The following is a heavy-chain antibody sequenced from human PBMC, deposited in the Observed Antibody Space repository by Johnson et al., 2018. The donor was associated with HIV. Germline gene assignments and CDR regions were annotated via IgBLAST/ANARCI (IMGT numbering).Heavy chain of an antibody. Sequence: QVQLVESGGGVVQPGGSLRLSCAASGFTLNNYGMHWVRQAPGRGLEWVTSIPYDANNKYYADSVKGRFTISRDNAKNSLYLQMNSLRAEDTAVYYCARVRSGRENVFDIWGQGTMVTVSS. CDR1: GFTLNNYG. J-gene: IGHJ3*02. V-gene: IGHV3-30*02. D-gene: IGHD1-26*01. CDR2: IPYDANNK. CDR3: ARVRSGRENVFDI.